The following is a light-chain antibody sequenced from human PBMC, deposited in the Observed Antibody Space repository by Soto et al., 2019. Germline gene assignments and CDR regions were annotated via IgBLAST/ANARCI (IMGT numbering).Light chain of an antibody. V-gene: IGLV1-40*01. CDR1: SSNIGASYD. CDR3: QSYDSSLSGWV. Sequence: QSVLTQPPSVSGAPGQRVTISWTGNSSNIGASYDVHWYQQIPGTAPKLLIYGNSNRPSGVPNRFSGSRSGTSASLAITGLRAEDEADYYCQSYDSSLSGWVFGGGTKLTVL. CDR2: GNS. J-gene: IGLJ3*02.